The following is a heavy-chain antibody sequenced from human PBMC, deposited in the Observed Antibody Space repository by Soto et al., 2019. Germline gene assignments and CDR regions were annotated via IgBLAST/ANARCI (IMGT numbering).Heavy chain of an antibody. CDR2: IDASGGTT. V-gene: IGHV3-23*01. CDR3: VRERRLGV. CDR1: GFTFSIYA. J-gene: IGHJ6*02. D-gene: IGHD6-25*01. Sequence: EGQLLESGGRLVQPGESLRLSCAASGFTFSIYAMSWARQAPGKGLEWVSVIDASGGTTYTDSVKGRFTISRDNSKNTLYLQMNSLRVEDTAVYYCVRERRLGVWGQGTTVTVSS.